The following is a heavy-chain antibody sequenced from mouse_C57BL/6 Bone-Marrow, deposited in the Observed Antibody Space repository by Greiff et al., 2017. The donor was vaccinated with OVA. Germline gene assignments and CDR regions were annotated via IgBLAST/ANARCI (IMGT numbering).Heavy chain of an antibody. CDR1: GYTFTDYE. D-gene: IGHD1-1*01. J-gene: IGHJ3*01. Sequence: QVQLQQPGAELVRPGASVTLSCKASGYTFTDYEMHWVKQTPVHGLEWIGAIDPETGGTAYNQKFKGKAILTADKSSSTAYMELRSLTSEDSAVYYCTRRDYYGSSWNWFAYWGQGTLVTVSA. CDR3: TRRDYYGSSWNWFAY. CDR2: IDPETGGT. V-gene: IGHV1-15*01.